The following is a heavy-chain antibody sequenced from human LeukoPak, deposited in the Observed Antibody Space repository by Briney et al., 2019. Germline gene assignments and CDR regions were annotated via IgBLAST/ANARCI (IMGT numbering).Heavy chain of an antibody. Sequence: SVKVSCKASGGAFSTFPISWVRQAPGQGLEWIGGIIPIFGPNYAQKFQGRATISADLATATAYMELSSLTSEDTSVYYCATGKDRSGYYYSLDYWGQGTLVAVSS. J-gene: IGHJ4*02. D-gene: IGHD3-22*01. CDR1: GGAFSTFP. CDR3: ATGKDRSGYYYSLDY. CDR2: IIPIFGP. V-gene: IGHV1-69*13.